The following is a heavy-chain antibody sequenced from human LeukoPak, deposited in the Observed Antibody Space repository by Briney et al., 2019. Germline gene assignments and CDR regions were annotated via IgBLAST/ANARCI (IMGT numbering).Heavy chain of an antibody. CDR2: VYYSGNT. D-gene: IGHD3-3*02. Sequence: SETLSLTCTVSGGSISSSSYYWGWIRQPPGKRLEWVGSVYYSGNTYYNPSFKSRLTISLDKSKNQFYLKVTSVTAADTAVYFCAKGTSLGLPDYWGQGTLVTVSS. CDR3: AKGTSLGLPDY. V-gene: IGHV4-39*07. CDR1: GGSISSSSYY. J-gene: IGHJ4*02.